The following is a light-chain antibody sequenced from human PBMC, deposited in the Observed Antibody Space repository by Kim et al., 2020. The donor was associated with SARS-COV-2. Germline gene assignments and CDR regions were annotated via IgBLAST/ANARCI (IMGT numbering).Light chain of an antibody. CDR1: SSNIGAGYD. J-gene: IGLJ1*01. CDR2: GNS. V-gene: IGLV1-40*01. CDR3: QSYDSSLSGYV. Sequence: QRVTISCTGNSSNIGAGYDVHWYQQLPGTAPKLLIYGNSHRPSGVPDRFSGSKSGTSASLAITALQAEDEADYYCQSYDSSLSGYVFGTGTKVTVL.